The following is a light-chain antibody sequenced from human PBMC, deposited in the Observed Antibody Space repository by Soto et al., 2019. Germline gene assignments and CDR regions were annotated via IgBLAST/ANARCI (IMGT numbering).Light chain of an antibody. CDR2: EVS. V-gene: IGLV2-14*01. Sequence: QSVLTQPASVSGSPGQSITISCTGTSSDVGGYNYVSWYQQHPGKAPKRMIYEVSNRPSGVSDRFSGSKSGNTASLTITGLQAEDEGDYYCGSYASSGSVVFGGGTQLTVL. CDR1: SSDVGGYNY. CDR3: GSYASSGSVV. J-gene: IGLJ2*01.